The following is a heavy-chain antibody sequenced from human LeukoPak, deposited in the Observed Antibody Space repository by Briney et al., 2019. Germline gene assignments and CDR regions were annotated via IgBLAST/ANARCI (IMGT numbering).Heavy chain of an antibody. Sequence: GGSLRLSCAASGFTFGSYAMSWVRQAPGRGLEWVSGMTTTGAGPYYADSVKGRFIISRDNSKNTLYLQMNSLETEDTAVYYCSGGPLGNIHVSWGQGTLVTVSS. J-gene: IGHJ5*02. CDR3: SGGPLGNIHVS. D-gene: IGHD3-9*01. CDR2: MTTTGAGP. CDR1: GFTFGSYA. V-gene: IGHV3-23*01.